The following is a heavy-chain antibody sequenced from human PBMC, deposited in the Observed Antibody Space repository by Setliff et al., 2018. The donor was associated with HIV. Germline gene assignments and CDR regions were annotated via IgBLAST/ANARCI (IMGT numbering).Heavy chain of an antibody. CDR2: ISAYNGNT. Sequence: ASVKVSCKASGYTFTSYGISWVRQAPGQGLEWMGWISAYNGNTNYAQKLQGRVTMTTDTSTSTAYMEMSSLKSEDTAVYYCVNGGSVGQFDYWGQGTLVTVSS. CDR1: GYTFTSYG. V-gene: IGHV1-18*01. CDR3: VNGGSVGQFDY. D-gene: IGHD3-16*01. J-gene: IGHJ4*02.